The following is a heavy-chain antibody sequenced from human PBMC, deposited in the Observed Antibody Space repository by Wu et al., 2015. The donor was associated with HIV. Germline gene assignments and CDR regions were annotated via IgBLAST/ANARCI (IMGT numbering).Heavy chain of an antibody. CDR3: ARSSPKRVGATMVGDAFDI. V-gene: IGHV1-2*02. CDR2: INPNSGGT. D-gene: IGHD1-26*01. CDR1: GYTFTGYY. J-gene: IGHJ3*02. Sequence: QVQLVQSGAEVKKPGASVKVSCKASGYTFTGYYMHWVRQAPGQGLEWMGWINPNSGGTNYAQKFQGRVTMTRDTSISTAYMELSRLRSDDTAVYYCARSSPKRVGATMVGDAFDIWGQGTMVTVSS.